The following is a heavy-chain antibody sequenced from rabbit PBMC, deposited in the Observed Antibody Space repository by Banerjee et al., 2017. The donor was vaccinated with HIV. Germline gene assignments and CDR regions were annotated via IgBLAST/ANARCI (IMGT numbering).Heavy chain of an antibody. V-gene: IGHV1S40*01. CDR1: GFSFSSSYW. J-gene: IGHJ6*01. D-gene: IGHD4-2*01. Sequence: QSLEESGGDLVKPGASLTLTCTASGFSFSSSYWICWVRQTPGKGLEWIACIYTGRSGSTYYASWAKGRITISKTSSTTVTLQMTSLTAADTATYFCARGLLVTDLWGPGTLVTVS. CDR2: IYTGRSGST. CDR3: ARGLLVTDL.